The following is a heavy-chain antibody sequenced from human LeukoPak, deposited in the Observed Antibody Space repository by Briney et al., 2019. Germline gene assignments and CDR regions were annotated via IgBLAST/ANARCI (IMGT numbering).Heavy chain of an antibody. D-gene: IGHD5-12*01. CDR2: IYPGDSDT. CDR3: ARHVGRSGSIDY. J-gene: IGHJ4*02. V-gene: IGHV5-51*01. Sequence: GESLKISCKGSGYNFANNWIAWVRQMPGKGLEWMGIIYPGDSDTRCNPSLQGQVTISADNSITTAYLQWSSLKASDTAMYYCARHVGRSGSIDYWGQGTLVTVSS. CDR1: GYNFANNW.